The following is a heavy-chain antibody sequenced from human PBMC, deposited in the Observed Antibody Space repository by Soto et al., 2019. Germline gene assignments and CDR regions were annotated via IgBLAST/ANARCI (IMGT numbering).Heavy chain of an antibody. D-gene: IGHD2-15*01. V-gene: IGHV4-31*03. CDR2: IYYSGST. CDR1: GGSISSGGYY. J-gene: IGHJ6*02. CDR3: ARSDCSGGSCYSFYYYGMDV. Sequence: QVQLQESGPGLVKPSQTLSLTCTVSGGSISSGGYYWSWIRQHPGKGLEWIGYIYYSGSTYYNPYLRSRVNRSVDTSKNQFSLKLSSVTAADTAVYYCARSDCSGGSCYSFYYYGMDVWGQGTTVTVSS.